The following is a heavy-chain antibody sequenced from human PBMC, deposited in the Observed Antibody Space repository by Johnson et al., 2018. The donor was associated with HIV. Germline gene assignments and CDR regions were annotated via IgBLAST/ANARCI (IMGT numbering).Heavy chain of an antibody. J-gene: IGHJ3*02. Sequence: VQLVESGGGLVKPGGSLRLSCAASGFTFSNAWMSWVRQAPGKGLEWVGRLKSTTDGGTTYYADSVKGRFTISRDKSRTTLYLQMNSLRAEDTAVYYCAKGRGSPPGAFDIWGQGTMVTVSS. CDR1: GFTFSNAW. D-gene: IGHD1-26*01. CDR2: LKSTTDGGTT. V-gene: IGHV3-15*01. CDR3: AKGRGSPPGAFDI.